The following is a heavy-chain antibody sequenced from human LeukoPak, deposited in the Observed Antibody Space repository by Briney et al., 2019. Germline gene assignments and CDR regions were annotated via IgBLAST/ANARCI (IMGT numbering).Heavy chain of an antibody. CDR2: ISSSGSAI. Sequence: GGSLRLSCAASGFPLSSYSINWVRQAQGKGLEWVSYISSSGSAIYYVDSVKGRFTVSRDNAKNSLFLQMNSPRAEDTAVYYCVRVKGSYFDYWGQGALVTVSS. V-gene: IGHV3-48*01. CDR1: GFPLSSYS. CDR3: VRVKGSYFDY. J-gene: IGHJ4*02. D-gene: IGHD2-15*01.